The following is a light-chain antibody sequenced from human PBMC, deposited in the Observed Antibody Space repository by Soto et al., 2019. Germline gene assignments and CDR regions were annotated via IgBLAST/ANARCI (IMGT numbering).Light chain of an antibody. V-gene: IGLV2-11*01. CDR1: SSDVGGYKY. Sequence: QSALTQPRSVSGSPGQSITISCTGTSSDVGGYKYVSWYQQHPGKAPKLTIYEVSNRPSGVSARFSGSKSGNTASLTISGLQAEDEADYYCCSHSGSNTWVFGGGTKLTVL. CDR3: CSHSGSNTWV. CDR2: EVS. J-gene: IGLJ3*02.